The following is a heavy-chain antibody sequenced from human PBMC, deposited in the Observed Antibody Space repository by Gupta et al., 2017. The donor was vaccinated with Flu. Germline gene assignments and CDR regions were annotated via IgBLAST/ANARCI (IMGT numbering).Heavy chain of an antibody. CDR2: ISSSSSYI. V-gene: IGHV3-21*01. J-gene: IGHJ4*02. D-gene: IGHD2-8*01. Sequence: ASRFTFSSYSMNGVRQAPGKGLEWVSSISSSSSYIYYADSVKGRFTISRDNAKNSLYLQMNSLRAEDTAVYYCARITRDGLRYFDYWGQGTLVTVSS. CDR3: ARITRDGLRYFDY. CDR1: RFTFSSYS.